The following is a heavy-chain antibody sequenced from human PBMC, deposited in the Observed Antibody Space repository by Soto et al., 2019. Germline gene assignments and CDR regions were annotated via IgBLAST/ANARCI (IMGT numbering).Heavy chain of an antibody. V-gene: IGHV1-18*01. CDR3: ARGRDGDY. D-gene: IGHD6-6*01. Sequence: QVHLVQSGAEVKKPGASAKVSCKASGYTFTSYGITWVRRAPGQGLEWMGWISAHNGNTDYAQKLQGRVIVTRDASTTTAYMELRSLISDATAVYDCARGRDGDYWGQGALVTVSS. J-gene: IGHJ4*02. CDR2: ISAHNGNT. CDR1: GYTFTSYG.